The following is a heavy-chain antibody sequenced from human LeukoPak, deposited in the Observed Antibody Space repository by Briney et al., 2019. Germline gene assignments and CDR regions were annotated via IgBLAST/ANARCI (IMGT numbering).Heavy chain of an antibody. CDR2: ISADNGDT. V-gene: IGHV1-18*01. J-gene: IGHJ4*02. CDR3: GRGSYGDPLFDY. CDR1: GYTFTSSG. D-gene: IGHD4-17*01. Sequence: ASVKVSCKASGYTFTSSGISWLRQAPGQGLDWMGWISADNGDTNYAQKLQGRVTMTTDTSTSTAYMELRSLRPDDTAVYYCGRGSYGDPLFDYWGQGTLVTVSS.